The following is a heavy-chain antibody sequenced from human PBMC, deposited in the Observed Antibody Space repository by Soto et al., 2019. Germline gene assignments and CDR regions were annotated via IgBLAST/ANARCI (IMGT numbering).Heavy chain of an antibody. Sequence: SETLSLTCTVSNDSIRRYYWSWIRQPPGRGLEWIGYAFHTGGTNYNPSLKSRVTISVDSSKSQFALKLTSVTAADTAVYFCASSELATLRDTEYFHHWGQGALVTVSS. V-gene: IGHV4-59*01. D-gene: IGHD5-12*01. CDR1: NDSIRRYY. CDR3: ASSELATLRDTEYFHH. CDR2: AFHTGGT. J-gene: IGHJ1*01.